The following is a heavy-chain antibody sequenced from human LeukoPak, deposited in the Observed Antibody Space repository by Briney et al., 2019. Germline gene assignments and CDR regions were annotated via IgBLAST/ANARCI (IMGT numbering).Heavy chain of an antibody. J-gene: IGHJ4*02. V-gene: IGHV1-18*01. CDR2: ISAYNGNT. D-gene: IGHD3-22*01. CDR1: GYTFTSYG. CDR3: ARCSPGDSSNFYAVLQY. Sequence: ASVKVSCKASGYTFTSYGISWVRQAPGQGLEWMGWISAYNGNTNYAQKLQGRVTMTTDTSTSTAYMELRSLRSDDTAVYYCARCSPGDSSNFYAVLQYRGQGTQVTVST.